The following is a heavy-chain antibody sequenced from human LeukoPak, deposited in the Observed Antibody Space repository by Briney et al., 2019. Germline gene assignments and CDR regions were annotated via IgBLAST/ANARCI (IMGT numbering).Heavy chain of an antibody. D-gene: IGHD6-13*01. Sequence: PSETLSLTCAVSGYSISGGYYWGWIRQPPGKGLEWIGSIYHSGSTYYNPSLKSRVTISVDTSKNQFSLKLSSVTAADTAVYYCARHAYSSSWYLRYWGQGTLVTVSS. CDR3: ARHAYSSSWYLRY. CDR1: GYSISGGYY. V-gene: IGHV4-38-2*01. CDR2: IYHSGST. J-gene: IGHJ4*02.